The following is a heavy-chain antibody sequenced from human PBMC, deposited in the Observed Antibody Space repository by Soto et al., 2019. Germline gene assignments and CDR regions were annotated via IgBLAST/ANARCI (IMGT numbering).Heavy chain of an antibody. J-gene: IGHJ6*02. CDR3: AKGGPRSGSYYYYYGMDV. CDR2: ISGSGGST. Sequence: VGSLRLSCAASGFTFSSYAMSWVRQAPGKGLEWVSAISGSGGSTYYADSVKGRFTISRDNSKNTLYLQMNSLRAEDTAVYYCAKGGPRSGSYYYYYGMDVWGQGTTVTVSS. D-gene: IGHD1-26*01. CDR1: GFTFSSYA. V-gene: IGHV3-23*01.